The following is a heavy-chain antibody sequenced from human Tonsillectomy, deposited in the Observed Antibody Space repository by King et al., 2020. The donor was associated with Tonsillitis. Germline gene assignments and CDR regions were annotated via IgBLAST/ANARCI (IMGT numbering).Heavy chain of an antibody. J-gene: IGHJ6*02. D-gene: IGHD6-13*01. CDR1: GYTFTSYG. Sequence: LVQSGAAVKKPGASVKVSCKASGYTFTSYGISWVRQAPGQGLEWRGWISAYNGNTNYAQKVQGRVTMTTDTSTSTAYMELRSLRSDDTAVYYCARDSIVTATTGYGMEVWGQGTTVTVSS. CDR3: ARDSIVTATTGYGMEV. V-gene: IGHV1-18*04. CDR2: ISAYNGNT.